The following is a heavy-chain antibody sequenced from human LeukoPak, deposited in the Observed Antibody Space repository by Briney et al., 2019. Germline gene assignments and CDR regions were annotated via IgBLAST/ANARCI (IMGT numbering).Heavy chain of an antibody. J-gene: IGHJ5*02. V-gene: IGHV1-69*13. Sequence: SVKVSCKASGGTFSSYAISWVRQAPGQGLEWMGGIIPIFGTANYAQKFQGRVTITADESTSTAYMELSSLRSDDTAVYYCAQSPDIVVVPAVFWFDPWGQGTLVTVSS. D-gene: IGHD2-2*01. CDR3: AQSPDIVVVPAVFWFDP. CDR1: GGTFSSYA. CDR2: IIPIFGTA.